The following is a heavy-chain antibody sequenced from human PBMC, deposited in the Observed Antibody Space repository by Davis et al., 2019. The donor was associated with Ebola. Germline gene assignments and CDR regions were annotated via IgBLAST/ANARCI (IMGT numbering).Heavy chain of an antibody. Sequence: PGGSLRLSCAASGFTFSNYAIHWVRQAPGKGLEWAALIRSDGSDKYYADSVKDRFSISRDNSRNTVYLQMNSLRAEDTAVYYCARPPSSSSWDAFDIWGQGTMVTVSS. D-gene: IGHD6-6*01. CDR1: GFTFSNYA. CDR2: IRSDGSDK. CDR3: ARPPSSSSWDAFDI. V-gene: IGHV3-30*02. J-gene: IGHJ3*02.